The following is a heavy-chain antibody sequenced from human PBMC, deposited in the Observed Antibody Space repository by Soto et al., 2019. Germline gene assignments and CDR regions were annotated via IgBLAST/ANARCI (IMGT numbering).Heavy chain of an antibody. J-gene: IGHJ5*02. D-gene: IGHD4-17*01. V-gene: IGHV1-69*01. CDR2: IIPIFGTA. CDR1: GGTSSSYA. Sequence: QVQLVQSGAEVKKPGSSVKVSCKASGGTSSSYAISWVRQAPGQGLEWMGGIIPIFGTANYAQKFQGRVTITADESTSTAYMELSSLRSEDTAVYYCARSSGNYGDSGLNWFDPWGQGTLVTVSS. CDR3: ARSSGNYGDSGLNWFDP.